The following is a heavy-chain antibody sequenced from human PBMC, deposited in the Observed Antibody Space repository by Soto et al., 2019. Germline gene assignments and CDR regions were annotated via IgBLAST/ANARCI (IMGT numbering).Heavy chain of an antibody. CDR2: IYYSGST. CDR1: GGSISSYY. J-gene: IGHJ4*02. CDR3: ARVGYYDILTGYYTFDY. V-gene: IGHV4-59*01. Sequence: QVQLQESGPGLVKPSETLSLTCTVSGGSISSYYWSWIRQPPGKGLEWIGYIYYSGSTNYNPALKSRVTISVDTSKNQSYLKLSSVTAAETAVYYCARVGYYDILTGYYTFDYWVQGTLVTVS. D-gene: IGHD3-9*01.